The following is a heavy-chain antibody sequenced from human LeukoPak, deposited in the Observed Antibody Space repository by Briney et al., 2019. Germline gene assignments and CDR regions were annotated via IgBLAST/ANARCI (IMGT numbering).Heavy chain of an antibody. CDR3: AILSHYYDRSGYQYYFDY. J-gene: IGHJ4*02. CDR2: IYYSGST. CDR1: GGSISSYY. V-gene: IGHV4-59*08. D-gene: IGHD3-22*01. Sequence: SETLSLTCTVSGGSISSYYWSWIRQPPGKGLEWIGYIYYSGSTNYNPSLKSRVTISVDTSKNQFSLKLSSVTAADTAVYYCAILSHYYDRSGYQYYFDYWGQGTLVTVSS.